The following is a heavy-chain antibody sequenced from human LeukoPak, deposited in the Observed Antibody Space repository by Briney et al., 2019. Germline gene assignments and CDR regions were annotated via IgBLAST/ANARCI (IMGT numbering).Heavy chain of an antibody. Sequence: SETLSLTCTVSGYSISSGYYRGWIRQPPGKGLEWIGSMYNSGSAYYDPSLKSRVTISVDTSKNQFSLKLRSVTAADTAVYYCARDHSGYDYRAFDIWGQGTMVTVSS. CDR2: MYNSGSA. J-gene: IGHJ3*02. CDR3: ARDHSGYDYRAFDI. CDR1: GYSISSGYY. D-gene: IGHD5-12*01. V-gene: IGHV4-38-2*02.